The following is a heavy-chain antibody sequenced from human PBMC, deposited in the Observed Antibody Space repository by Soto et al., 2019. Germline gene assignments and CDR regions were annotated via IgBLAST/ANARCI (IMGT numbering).Heavy chain of an antibody. D-gene: IGHD3-3*01. CDR3: ARSLNPYDFWSGSSWFDP. CDR2: IYPGDSDT. Sequence: GESMKISCKGAGYSFTSYWSGWVRQMPGKGLEWMGIIYPGDSDTRYSPSFQGQVTISADKSISTAYLQWSSLKASDTAMYYCARSLNPYDFWSGSSWFDPWGQGTLVTVSS. V-gene: IGHV5-51*01. J-gene: IGHJ5*02. CDR1: GYSFTSYW.